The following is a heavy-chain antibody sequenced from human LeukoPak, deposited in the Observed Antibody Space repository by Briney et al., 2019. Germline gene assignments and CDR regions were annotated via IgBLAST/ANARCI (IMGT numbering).Heavy chain of an antibody. CDR1: GFTFDDYA. J-gene: IGHJ6*02. Sequence: GGSLRLSCAASGFTFDDYAMHWVRQAPGKGLEWVSYISGSSSTIYYADSVKGRFTTSRDNAKNSLYLQMNSLRAEDTAVYYCARAERWLQSTYYYYGMDVWGQGTTVTVSS. CDR2: ISGSSSTI. D-gene: IGHD5-24*01. CDR3: ARAERWLQSTYYYYGMDV. V-gene: IGHV3-48*01.